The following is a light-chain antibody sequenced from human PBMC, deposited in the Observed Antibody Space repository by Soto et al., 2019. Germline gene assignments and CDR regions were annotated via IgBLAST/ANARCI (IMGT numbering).Light chain of an antibody. CDR2: EGS. CDR3: CSYAGSPYV. V-gene: IGLV2-23*01. CDR1: SSDVGSYNL. J-gene: IGLJ1*01. Sequence: SVLPQPASLSGSPGQSITISCTGTSSDVGSYNLVSWYQQHPGKAPKLMIYEGSKWPSGVSNRFSGSKSGNTASLTISGLQAEDEADYYCCSYAGSPYVFGTGTKVTVL.